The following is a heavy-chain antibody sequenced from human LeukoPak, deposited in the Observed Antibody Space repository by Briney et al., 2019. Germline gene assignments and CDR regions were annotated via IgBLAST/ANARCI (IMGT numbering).Heavy chain of an antibody. D-gene: IGHD3-10*01. CDR1: GYTFTSYD. CDR2: MNPSSGNT. CDR3: ARGGPLLWFGELLRDP. Sequence: GASVKVSCKASGYTFTSYDINWVRQATGQGLEWMGWMNPSSGNTGYAQKFQGRVTMTRNTSISTAYMELSSLRSEDTAVYYCARGGPLLWFGELLRDPWGQGTLVTVSS. J-gene: IGHJ5*02. V-gene: IGHV1-8*01.